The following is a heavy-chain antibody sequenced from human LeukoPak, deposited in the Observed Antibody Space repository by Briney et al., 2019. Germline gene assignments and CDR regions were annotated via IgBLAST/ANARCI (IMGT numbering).Heavy chain of an antibody. CDR1: GNSFSSYG. Sequence: GAAVKVSCKASGNSFSSYGINWMRQAPGQGLEWMGWISADTGDTDYAQKLQGRVTMTTDTSTRTAYMELKSLTSDDTAVYYCARGQVAGTIAAAGKGCDYWGQGTLVTVSS. V-gene: IGHV1-18*01. CDR3: ARGQVAGTIAAAGKGCDY. CDR2: ISADTGDT. D-gene: IGHD6-13*01. J-gene: IGHJ4*02.